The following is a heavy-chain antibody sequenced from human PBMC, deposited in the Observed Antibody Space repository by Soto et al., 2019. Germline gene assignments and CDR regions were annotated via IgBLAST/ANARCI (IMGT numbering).Heavy chain of an antibody. CDR1: GYTFTSYG. J-gene: IGHJ6*02. Sequence: QVQLVQSGAEVKKPGASVKVSCKASGYTFTSYGISWVRQAPGQGLEWMGWISAYIGNTNYAQKLQGRVTMTTDTSTSTADMELRSLISDDTAVLYCARSYYGSGTPYYYPMDFWGQGTTVTVSS. CDR2: ISAYIGNT. CDR3: ARSYYGSGTPYYYPMDF. V-gene: IGHV1-18*01. D-gene: IGHD3-10*01.